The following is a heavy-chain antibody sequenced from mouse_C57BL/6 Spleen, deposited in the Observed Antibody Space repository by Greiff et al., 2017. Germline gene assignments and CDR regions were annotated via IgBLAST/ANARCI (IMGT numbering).Heavy chain of an antibody. CDR3: AREEARIYYFDY. CDR1: GYTFTSYG. V-gene: IGHV1-81*01. CDR2: IYPRSGNT. D-gene: IGHD3-2*02. Sequence: QVQLKESGAELARPGASVKLSCKASGYTFTSYGISWVKQRTGQGLEWIGEIYPRSGNTYYNEKFKGKATLTADKSSSTAYMELRSLTSEDSAVYFCAREEARIYYFDYWGQGTTLTVSS. J-gene: IGHJ2*01.